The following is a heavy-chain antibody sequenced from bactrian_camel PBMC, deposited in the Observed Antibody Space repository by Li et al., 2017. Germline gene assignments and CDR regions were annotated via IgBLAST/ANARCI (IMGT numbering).Heavy chain of an antibody. Sequence: VQLVESGGDSVEAGGSLRLSCRASGDTSTIQYVGWFKHNGGPAREGVAAIAVRGGNTWYADSVKGRFTLSKDNAKNTLYLQMDSLKPGDTAMYLCATISGPCSLAVAALWADYWGQGTQVTVS. CDR2: IAVRGGNT. CDR1: GDTSTIQY. CDR3: ATISGPCSLAVAALWADY. D-gene: IGHD6*01. J-gene: IGHJ4*01. V-gene: IGHV3S40*01.